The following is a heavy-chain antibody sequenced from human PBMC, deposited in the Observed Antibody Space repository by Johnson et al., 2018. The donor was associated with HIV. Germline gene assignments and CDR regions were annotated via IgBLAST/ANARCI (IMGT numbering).Heavy chain of an antibody. V-gene: IGHV3-7*02. CDR3: ARPHPVGGGSWWYLGAFDI. J-gene: IGHJ3*02. D-gene: IGHD2-15*01. Sequence: VQLMESGGGLVQPGGSLRLSCAASGFTFSSYWMSWVRQAPGRGLEWVANIKQDGSETYNVDSVKGRFTVSRDNAKNSLYLQMNSLSAEDTAVYYCARPHPVGGGSWWYLGAFDIWGQGTIVTVSS. CDR1: GFTFSSYW. CDR2: IKQDGSET.